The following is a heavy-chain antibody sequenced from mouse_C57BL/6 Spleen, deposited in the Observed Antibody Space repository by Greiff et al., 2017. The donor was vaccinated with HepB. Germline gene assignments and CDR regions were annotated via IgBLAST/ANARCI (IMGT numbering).Heavy chain of an antibody. CDR1: GYSFTDYN. J-gene: IGHJ4*01. D-gene: IGHD6-5*01. V-gene: IGHV1-39*01. CDR3: ARESLYPYYAMDY. Sequence: EVKLQESGPELVKPGASVKISCKASGYSFTDYNMNWVKQSNGKSLEWIGVINPNYGTTSYNQKFKGKATLTVDQSSSTAYMQLNSLTSEDSAVYYCARESLYPYYAMDYWGQGTSVTVSS. CDR2: INPNYGTT.